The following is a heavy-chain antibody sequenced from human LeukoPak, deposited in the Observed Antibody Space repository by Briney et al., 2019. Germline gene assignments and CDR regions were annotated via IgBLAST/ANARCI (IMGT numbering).Heavy chain of an antibody. J-gene: IGHJ4*02. CDR1: GFTFSRYA. CDR2: ISYDGSDK. D-gene: IGHD6-13*01. CDR3: ARDREAYSSSFYEYYFDY. Sequence: GGSLRLSCAASGFTFSRYAMHWVRQTPGKGLAWVAVISYDGSDKFCADSVKGRFTISSDNSKNTLYLQMNSLRTEDTAVYYCARDREAYSSSFYEYYFDYWGQGTLVTVSS. V-gene: IGHV3-30-3*01.